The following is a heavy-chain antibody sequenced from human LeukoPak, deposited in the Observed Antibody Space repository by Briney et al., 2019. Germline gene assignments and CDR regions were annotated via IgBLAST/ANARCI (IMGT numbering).Heavy chain of an antibody. CDR2: FGSTGTI. V-gene: IGHV3-48*03. J-gene: IGHJ4*02. Sequence: GGSLRLSCVASGFTFSTYAMNWIRQAPGKGLDWVAYFGSTGTIHYADSMRGRFTISRDNAEMSLFLHMNSLRVDDTAVYYCARSNGLRYFDRWGQGTLVTVSS. CDR3: ARSNGLRYFDR. D-gene: IGHD2-8*01. CDR1: GFTFSTYA.